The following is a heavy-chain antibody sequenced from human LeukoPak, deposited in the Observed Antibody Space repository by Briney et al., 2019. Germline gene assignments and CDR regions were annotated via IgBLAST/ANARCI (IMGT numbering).Heavy chain of an antibody. J-gene: IGHJ4*02. D-gene: IGHD3-22*01. CDR2: INPSSGKI. CDR1: GYTFTIYY. Sequence: ASVKVSCKAPGYTFTIYYMHWVRQAPGQGLEWMGIINPSSGKINYAQKFQGRVTMTRDTSTSTVYMELSSLRSDDTAVYYCARDLASSGYYWDWGQGTLVTVSS. V-gene: IGHV1-46*01. CDR3: ARDLASSGYYWD.